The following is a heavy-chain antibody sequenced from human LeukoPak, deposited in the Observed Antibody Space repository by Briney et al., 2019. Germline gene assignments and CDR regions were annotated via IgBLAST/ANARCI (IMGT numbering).Heavy chain of an antibody. J-gene: IGHJ4*02. Sequence: GGSLRLSCAASGFTVSSNYMSWVRQAPGKGLEWVSIIITGGSTYYAGSVKGRFTISRDNSKNTLYLQMNSLRAEDTAVYYCASGSIYDDSGHDYWGQGTLVIVSS. CDR3: ASGSIYDDSGHDY. V-gene: IGHV3-53*01. D-gene: IGHD3-22*01. CDR2: IITGGST. CDR1: GFTVSSNY.